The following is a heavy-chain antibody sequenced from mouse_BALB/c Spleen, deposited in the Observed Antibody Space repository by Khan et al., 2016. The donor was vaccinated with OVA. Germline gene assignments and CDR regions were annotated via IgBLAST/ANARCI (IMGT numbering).Heavy chain of an antibody. CDR2: ISYSGCT. Sequence: EVQLQESGPGLVKPSQSLSLTCTVTGYSITSGYAWNWIRQFPGNKLEWTGYISYSGCTSYNPSLKSRFSITRDTSKNQFFLQLNSVTTEDTATYYCARGNYYGYYFDYWGQGTPLTVSS. V-gene: IGHV3-2*02. CDR1: GYSITSGYA. CDR3: ARGNYYGYYFDY. D-gene: IGHD1-1*01. J-gene: IGHJ2*01.